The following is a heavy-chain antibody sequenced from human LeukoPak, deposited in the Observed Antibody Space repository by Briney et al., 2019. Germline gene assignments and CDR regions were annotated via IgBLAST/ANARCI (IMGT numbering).Heavy chain of an antibody. Sequence: SGTLSLTRTVSGVSLSSYYCSWIRQPPGRGLEWIGYISTSGSTDYSPSLKSRVTISVDRSKNQCSLNLSSVTAADTAVYYCARHDEGSGWYRSYIDLWGRGTLVIVSS. J-gene: IGHJ2*01. CDR3: ARHDEGSGWYRSYIDL. D-gene: IGHD6-19*01. CDR1: GVSLSSYY. CDR2: ISTSGST. V-gene: IGHV4-4*09.